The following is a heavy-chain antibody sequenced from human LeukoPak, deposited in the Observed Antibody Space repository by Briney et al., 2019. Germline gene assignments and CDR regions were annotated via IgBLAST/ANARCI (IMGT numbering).Heavy chain of an antibody. CDR3: ARSRISAPVDY. J-gene: IGHJ4*02. CDR1: GYTFTDYY. D-gene: IGHD6-6*01. V-gene: IGHV1-2*02. Sequence: GASVKVSCKASGYTFTDYYMHWVRQAPGQGLEWMGWINTHSGGTSYAQKLQGRVTMTRDTSISTGFMELKSLGSDDTAMYYCARSRISAPVDYWGQGTLVTVSS. CDR2: INTHSGGT.